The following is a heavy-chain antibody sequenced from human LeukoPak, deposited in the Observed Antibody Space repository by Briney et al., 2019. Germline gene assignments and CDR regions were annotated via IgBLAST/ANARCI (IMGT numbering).Heavy chain of an antibody. CDR2: IYTSGST. D-gene: IGHD6-13*01. CDR3: ARKAGTFSWFDP. Sequence: PSQTLSLTCTVSGGSISSGSYYWSWIRQPAGKGLEWIGRIYTSGSTNYNPSLKSRVTISVDTSKNQFSLKLSSVTAADTAVYYCARKAGTFSWFDPWGQGTLVTVSS. J-gene: IGHJ5*02. CDR1: GGSISSGSYY. V-gene: IGHV4-61*02.